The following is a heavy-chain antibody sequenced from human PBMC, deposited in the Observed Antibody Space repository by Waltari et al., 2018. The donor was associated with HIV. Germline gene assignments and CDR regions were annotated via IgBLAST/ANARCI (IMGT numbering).Heavy chain of an antibody. CDR1: GGSISSGGYY. Sequence: QVQLQESGPGLVKPSQTLSLTCTVSGGSISSGGYYWSWIRQHPGKGLEWIGYIYYSGSTYSNPSLKRRVTISVDTSKNQFSLKLSSVTAADTAVYYCARQRGYCSSTSCYTYGMDVWGQGTTVTVSS. J-gene: IGHJ6*02. CDR3: ARQRGYCSSTSCYTYGMDV. D-gene: IGHD2-2*02. CDR2: IYYSGST. V-gene: IGHV4-31*03.